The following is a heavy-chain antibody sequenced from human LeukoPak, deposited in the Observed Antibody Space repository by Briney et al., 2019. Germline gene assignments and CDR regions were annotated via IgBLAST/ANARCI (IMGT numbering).Heavy chain of an antibody. V-gene: IGHV3-30-3*01. CDR1: GFTFSTYA. CDR2: VSSNGNNNA. D-gene: IGHD3-10*01. CDR3: ARDEFRGVTVY. Sequence: PGRSLRLSCVASGFTFSTYALYWVRRAPGMGLEWVATVSSNGNNNAYYTDSVKGRFTVSRDNTKNSLYLQMNSLRAEDTAVYYCARDEFRGVTVYWGQGTLVTVSS. J-gene: IGHJ4*02.